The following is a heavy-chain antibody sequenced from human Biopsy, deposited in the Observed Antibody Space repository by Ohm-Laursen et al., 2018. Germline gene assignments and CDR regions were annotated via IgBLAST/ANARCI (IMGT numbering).Heavy chain of an antibody. CDR2: INPNSGNA. V-gene: IGHV1-2*02. CDR3: ASVPASPSVVEYCDLDL. D-gene: IGHD2/OR15-2a*01. Sequence: ASVKVSCKASGYTFAGYYLHWARQAPGHDLEWMGWINPNSGNANYAQRFQGKLTVTSYTSMSTAYMELTSLTCYDTSIFYSASVPASPSVVEYCDLDLWGQGTTVIVSS. J-gene: IGHJ6*02. CDR1: GYTFAGYY.